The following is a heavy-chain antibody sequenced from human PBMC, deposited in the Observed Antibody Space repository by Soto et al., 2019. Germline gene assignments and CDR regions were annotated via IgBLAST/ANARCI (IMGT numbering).Heavy chain of an antibody. D-gene: IGHD3-10*01. CDR1: GYTFTGYH. J-gene: IGHJ3*01. Sequence: ASVKIACRASGYTFTGYHLYWVRQAPGQGLEWMGWINPNSGGTNYAQKFQGRVTMTRATYINTAYLELNSLRSDDTAVYYCATTRSPTSRDACDSWGQGTMVTGS. CDR2: INPNSGGT. V-gene: IGHV1-2*02. CDR3: ATTRSPTSRDACDS.